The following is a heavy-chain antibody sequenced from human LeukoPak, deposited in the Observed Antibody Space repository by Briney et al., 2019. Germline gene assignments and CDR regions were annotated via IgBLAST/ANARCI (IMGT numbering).Heavy chain of an antibody. D-gene: IGHD1-26*01. J-gene: IGHJ4*02. CDR2: IIPIFGTA. Sequence: ASVKVSCKASGGTFSSYAISWVRQARGQGLEWMGRIIPIFGTANYAQKFQGRVTITTDESTSTAYMELSSLRSEDTAVYYCARGVGATFDYWGQGTLVTVSS. CDR3: ARGVGATFDY. CDR1: GGTFSSYA. V-gene: IGHV1-69*05.